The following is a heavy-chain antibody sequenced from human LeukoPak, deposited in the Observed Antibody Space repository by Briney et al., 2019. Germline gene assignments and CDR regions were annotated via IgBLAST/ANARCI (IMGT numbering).Heavy chain of an antibody. CDR3: ARAGIAAAGTKGGLDY. Sequence: GGSLRLSCAASGFTFSSYWVHWVRQAPGKGLVWVSRTNSDGSSTLYADSVKGRFTISRDNAKNTLYLQMDSLRAEDTAVYYCARAGIAAAGTKGGLDYWGQGTLVTVPS. D-gene: IGHD6-13*01. CDR2: TNSDGSST. CDR1: GFTFSSYW. V-gene: IGHV3-74*01. J-gene: IGHJ4*02.